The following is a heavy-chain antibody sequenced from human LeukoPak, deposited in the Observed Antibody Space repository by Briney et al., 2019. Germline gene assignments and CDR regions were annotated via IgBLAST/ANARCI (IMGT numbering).Heavy chain of an antibody. Sequence: SETLSLTCTVSGASLSSGSDYWTWIRQPAGEGLEWIGQIYSSGSTNYSPSLTSRVTISADTSKNQFFLKINSVTAADTAVYYCARASGSVIYYNSCDSWGQGILVAVSS. J-gene: IGHJ5*01. CDR2: IYSSGST. D-gene: IGHD3-10*01. CDR1: GASLSSGSDY. CDR3: ARASGSVIYYNSCDS. V-gene: IGHV4-61*09.